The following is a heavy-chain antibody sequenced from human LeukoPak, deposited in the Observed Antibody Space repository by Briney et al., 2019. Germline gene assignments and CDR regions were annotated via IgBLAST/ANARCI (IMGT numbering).Heavy chain of an antibody. CDR2: ISGSGGST. Sequence: GGSLRLSCAASGFTVSSNYMSWVRQAPGKGLEWVSAISGSGGSTYYADSVKGRFTISRDNSKNTLYLQMNSLRAEDTAVYYCAKAGYYDSGSHRAFDIWGQGTMVTVSS. CDR3: AKAGYYDSGSHRAFDI. CDR1: GFTVSSNY. J-gene: IGHJ3*02. V-gene: IGHV3-23*01. D-gene: IGHD3-10*01.